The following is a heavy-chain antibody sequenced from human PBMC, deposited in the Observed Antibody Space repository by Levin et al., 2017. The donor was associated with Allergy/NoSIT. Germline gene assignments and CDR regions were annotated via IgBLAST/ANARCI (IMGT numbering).Heavy chain of an antibody. J-gene: IGHJ4*02. Sequence: GESLKISCVGSGFIFRNYWMTWVRQGPVKGLEWVATIKEDGSEIKYLDSVKGRFTISRDNAQSSLYLQMNSLRDEDTAVYYCARYKGWLEDHWGQGTLVTVSS. D-gene: IGHD5-12*01. CDR1: GFIFRNYW. CDR3: ARYKGWLEDH. CDR2: IKEDGSEI. V-gene: IGHV3-7*01.